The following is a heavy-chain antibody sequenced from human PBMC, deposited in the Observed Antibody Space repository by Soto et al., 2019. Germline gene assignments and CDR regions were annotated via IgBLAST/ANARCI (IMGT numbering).Heavy chain of an antibody. CDR3: ARGPGMSGIDI. J-gene: IGHJ3*02. D-gene: IGHD6-25*01. V-gene: IGHV1-2*04. CDR2: INPNSGGT. Sequence: GASVKVSCKASGYTFTGYYMQWVRQAPGQGLEWMGWINPNSGGTNYAQKFQGWVTMTRDTSISTAYMELSRLRSDDTAVYYRARGPGMSGIDIWGQGTMVTVSS. CDR1: GYTFTGYY.